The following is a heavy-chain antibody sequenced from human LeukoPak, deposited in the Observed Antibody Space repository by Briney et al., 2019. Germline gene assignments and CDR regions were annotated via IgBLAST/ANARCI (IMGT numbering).Heavy chain of an antibody. D-gene: IGHD1-20*01. CDR1: GYTFTGYY. J-gene: IGHJ4*02. CDR2: INPNSGGT. CDR3: ARDIGITGIGYFDY. V-gene: IGHV1-2*02. Sequence: GASVKVSCKASGYTFTGYYIHWVRQAPGQGLEWMGWINPNSGGTIYAQKFQGRITMTRDTSISTAYMELRRLRSDGTAVYYCARDIGITGIGYFDYWGQGTLVTVSS.